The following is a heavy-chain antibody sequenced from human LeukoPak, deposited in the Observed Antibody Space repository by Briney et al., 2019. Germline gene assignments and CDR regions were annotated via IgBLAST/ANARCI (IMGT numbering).Heavy chain of an antibody. D-gene: IGHD1-26*01. CDR1: GGSISSSSYY. Sequence: PSETLSLTCTVSGGSISSSSYYWGWIRQPPGKGLEWIGSIFYSRNTYYSPSLKSRVTISVDTSKNQFSLKLSSVTATDTAVYYCARRGELWPEVGFDPWGQGTLVTVSS. V-gene: IGHV4-39*01. CDR3: ARRGELWPEVGFDP. J-gene: IGHJ5*02. CDR2: IFYSRNT.